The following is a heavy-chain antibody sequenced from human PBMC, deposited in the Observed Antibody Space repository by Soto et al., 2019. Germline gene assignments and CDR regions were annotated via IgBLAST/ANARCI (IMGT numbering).Heavy chain of an antibody. D-gene: IGHD5-12*01. CDR2: ISPRSDDI. J-gene: IGHJ4*02. CDR1: GFDLNYYS. Sequence: EVQLVESGGDLVRPGGSLRLSCAASGFDLNYYSMNWVRQAPAKGLEWVSSISPRSDDIYYADSVKGRFTISRDNAKNSVYLQMNSLRDEDTAVYYCARPRGPRGYDLIDHWGQGTLVIVSS. CDR3: ARPRGPRGYDLIDH. V-gene: IGHV3-21*01.